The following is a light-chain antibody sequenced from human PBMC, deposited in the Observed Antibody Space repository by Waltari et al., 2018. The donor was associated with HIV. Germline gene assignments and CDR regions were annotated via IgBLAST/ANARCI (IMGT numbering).Light chain of an antibody. CDR1: SIGRKS. CDR2: DDN. J-gene: IGLJ3*02. V-gene: IGLV3-21*01. Sequence: SYVLTQPPSVSVAPGKTATLSCGGNSIGRKSVHWYQQKPGQAPVVVIDDDNDRPSGIPERFSGTSSGNTATLTISRVEAGDEAAYFCHVWDNVSNSWVFGGGTKLTVL. CDR3: HVWDNVSNSWV.